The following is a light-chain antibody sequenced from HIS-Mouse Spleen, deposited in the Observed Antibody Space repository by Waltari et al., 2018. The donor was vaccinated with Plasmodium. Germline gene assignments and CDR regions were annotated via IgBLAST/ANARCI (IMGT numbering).Light chain of an antibody. J-gene: IGKJ1*01. Sequence: DIQMTQSPSTLSAAVGERVTITCRASQRISSWLAWYQQEPGKAPKLLIYKASSLESGVPSRFSGSGSGTEFTLTISSLQPDDFATYYCQQYNSYSWTFGQGTKVEIK. CDR2: KAS. V-gene: IGKV1-5*03. CDR1: QRISSW. CDR3: QQYNSYSWT.